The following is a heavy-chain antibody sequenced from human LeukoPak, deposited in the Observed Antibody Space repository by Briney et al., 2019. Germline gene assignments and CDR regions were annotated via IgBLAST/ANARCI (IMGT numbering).Heavy chain of an antibody. D-gene: IGHD3-22*01. J-gene: IGHJ4*02. CDR1: GLTFSYYW. Sequence: GGSLRLSCAASGLTFSYYWMSWVRQAPGRGLEWVANINQDGSEKYYVDSVKGRFTISRDNAKNSLYLLINSLRAEDAAVYYCATYYYDNTGLIWGQGTLVTVSS. CDR3: ATYYYDNTGLI. V-gene: IGHV3-7*01. CDR2: INQDGSEK.